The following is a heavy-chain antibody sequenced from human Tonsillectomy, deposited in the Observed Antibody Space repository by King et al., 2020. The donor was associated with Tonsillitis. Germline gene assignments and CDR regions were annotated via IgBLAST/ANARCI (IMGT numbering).Heavy chain of an antibody. J-gene: IGHJ5*02. D-gene: IGHD3-10*01. CDR3: ARPAVHGVRGIVDWFDP. V-gene: IGHV4-39*07. Sequence: LQLQESGPGLVKPSETLSLTCTVSGGSIRSSSYFWGWIRQPPGKGLEWIGSIFYSGSTYYNPSLRGRVTILLDTSTNQFSLRLSSVTAADTAVYYCARPAVHGVRGIVDWFDPWGQGTLVTVSS. CDR1: GGSIRSSSYF. CDR2: IFYSGST.